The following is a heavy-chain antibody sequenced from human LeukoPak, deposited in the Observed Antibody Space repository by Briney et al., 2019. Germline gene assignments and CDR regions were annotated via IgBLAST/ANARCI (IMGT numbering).Heavy chain of an antibody. V-gene: IGHV1-58*01. CDR2: LVVGRGNT. J-gene: IGHJ5*02. Sequence: ASVKVSCKASGFTFSSSGVQWVRQARGQRLEWIGWLVVGRGNTNYAQNFQERVTITRDMSTSTAYMELSSLRSEDTAMYYCARDRSPVTTASDWFDPWGQGTLVTVSS. D-gene: IGHD4-17*01. CDR1: GFTFSSSG. CDR3: ARDRSPVTTASDWFDP.